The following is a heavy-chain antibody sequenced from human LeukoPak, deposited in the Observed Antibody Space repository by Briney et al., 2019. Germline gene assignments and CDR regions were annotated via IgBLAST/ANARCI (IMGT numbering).Heavy chain of an antibody. Sequence: GGSLRLFCAASGFTFSSYVMSWVRQAPGKGLEWVSGIHGSGGSTFYADSVKGRFTTSRDNSKNTLYLQVNSLRAEDTAVYYCAKVAAATILSFLAYWGQGTLVTVSS. V-gene: IGHV3-23*01. D-gene: IGHD2-15*01. CDR2: IHGSGGST. J-gene: IGHJ4*02. CDR3: AKVAAATILSFLAY. CDR1: GFTFSSYV.